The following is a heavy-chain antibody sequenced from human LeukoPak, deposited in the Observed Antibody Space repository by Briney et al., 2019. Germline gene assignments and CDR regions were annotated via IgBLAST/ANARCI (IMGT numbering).Heavy chain of an antibody. CDR3: ARDRRRIVATPYDAFDI. J-gene: IGHJ3*02. V-gene: IGHV1-18*01. CDR2: ISAYNGNT. Sequence: GASVKVSCKASGYTFTSYGISWVRQAPGQGLEWMGWISAYNGNTNYAQKLQGRVTITTDTSTSTAYMELRRLRSDDTAVYYCARDRRRIVATPYDAFDIWGQGTMVTVSS. D-gene: IGHD5-12*01. CDR1: GYTFTSYG.